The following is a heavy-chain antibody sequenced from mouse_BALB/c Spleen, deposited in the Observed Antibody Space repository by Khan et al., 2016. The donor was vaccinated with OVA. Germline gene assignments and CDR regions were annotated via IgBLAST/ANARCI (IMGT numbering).Heavy chain of an antibody. CDR3: ARGNYYGYVMDY. CDR1: GYSITSNYA. J-gene: IGHJ4*01. Sequence: LQESGPGLVKPSQSLSLTCTVTGYSITSNYAWNWIRQFPGNKLEWMGYISYSGSTNYNPSLKSRISITRDTSKNQFFLQLNSVTTEDTATYYCARGNYYGYVMDYWGQGTSITVSS. D-gene: IGHD1-1*01. CDR2: ISYSGST. V-gene: IGHV3-2*02.